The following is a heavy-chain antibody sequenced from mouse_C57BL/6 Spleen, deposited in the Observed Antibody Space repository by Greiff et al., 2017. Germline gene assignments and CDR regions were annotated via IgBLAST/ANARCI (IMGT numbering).Heavy chain of an antibody. CDR1: GFTFSDYG. J-gene: IGHJ3*01. V-gene: IGHV5-17*01. D-gene: IGHD2-4*01. CDR3: ARPGIYYDYDFFAY. CDR2: ISSGSSTI. Sequence: EVQRVESGGGLVKPGGSLKLSCAASGFTFSDYGMHWVRQAPEKGLEWVAYISSGSSTIYYADTVKGRFTISRDNAKNTLFLQMTSLRSEDTAMYYCARPGIYYDYDFFAYWGQGTLVTVSA.